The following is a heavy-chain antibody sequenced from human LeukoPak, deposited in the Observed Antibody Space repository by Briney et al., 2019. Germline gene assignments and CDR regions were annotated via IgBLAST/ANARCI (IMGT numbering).Heavy chain of an antibody. J-gene: IGHJ3*02. V-gene: IGHV4-39*01. D-gene: IGHD2-8*01. CDR3: ARPRTNGVYHDAFDI. CDR2: IYYSGST. CDR1: GVSISSSSYY. Sequence: SETLSLTCTVSGVSISSSSYYWGWIRQPPGKGLEWIGSIYYSGSTYYNPSLKSRVTISVDTSKNQFSLKLSSVTAADTAVYYCARPRTNGVYHDAFDIWGQGTMVTVSS.